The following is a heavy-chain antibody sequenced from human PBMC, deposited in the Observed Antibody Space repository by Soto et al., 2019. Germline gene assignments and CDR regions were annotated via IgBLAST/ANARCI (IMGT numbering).Heavy chain of an antibody. D-gene: IGHD5-18*01. Sequence: GSLRLSCAASGFIFSDYAMSWVRQAPGNGLEWVSSIGGGGAYIYYAASVKGRFTISRDNAKNSLYLQMNSLRAEDTAVYYCARDHTATRGMDVWGQGTTVTVSS. J-gene: IGHJ6*02. CDR1: GFIFSDYA. V-gene: IGHV3-21*01. CDR3: ARDHTATRGMDV. CDR2: IGGGGAYI.